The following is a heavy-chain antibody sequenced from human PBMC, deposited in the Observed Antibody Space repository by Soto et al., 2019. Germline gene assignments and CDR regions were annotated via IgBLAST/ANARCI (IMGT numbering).Heavy chain of an antibody. Sequence: QVQLVQSGAEVKKPGSSVKVSCKASGGTFSSYAISWVRQAPGQGLEWMGGIIPIFGTANYAQKFQGRVTISADESTSTDYMELSSLRSEETAVYYCAKVVVAATRSRWFGPWGQGTLVTVSS. CDR2: IIPIFGTA. CDR1: GGTFSSYA. J-gene: IGHJ5*02. V-gene: IGHV1-69*01. D-gene: IGHD2-15*01. CDR3: AKVVVAATRSRWFGP.